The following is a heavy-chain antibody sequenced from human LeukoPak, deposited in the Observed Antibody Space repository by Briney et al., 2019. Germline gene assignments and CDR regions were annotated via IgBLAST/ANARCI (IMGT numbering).Heavy chain of an antibody. V-gene: IGHV4-38-2*02. J-gene: IGHJ4*02. CDR1: GHSISSGYY. D-gene: IGHD1-26*01. CDR2: IYHSGST. CDR3: ASFLSGSYPDY. Sequence: SETLSLTCTVSGHSISSGYYWGWIRQPPGKGLEWIGSIYHSGSTYYNPSLKSRVTISVDTSKNQFSLKLSSVTAADTAVYYCASFLSGSYPDYWGQGTLVTVSS.